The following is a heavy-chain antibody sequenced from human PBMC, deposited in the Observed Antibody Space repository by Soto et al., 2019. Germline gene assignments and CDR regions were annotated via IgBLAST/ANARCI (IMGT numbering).Heavy chain of an antibody. D-gene: IGHD3-10*01. Sequence: QVQLVQSGAEVKKPGSSVKVSCKASGGISSTYAISWLRQAPGQGLEWMGGIIPIFGTPNYEQRLQGRFNISADECTTTAYMETSRLKSEDTAVYYCARDRDDYGSGNYYNRIDFWGQGTLVTVSS. J-gene: IGHJ4*02. V-gene: IGHV1-69*01. CDR3: ARDRDDYGSGNYYNRIDF. CDR1: GGISSTYA. CDR2: IIPIFGTP.